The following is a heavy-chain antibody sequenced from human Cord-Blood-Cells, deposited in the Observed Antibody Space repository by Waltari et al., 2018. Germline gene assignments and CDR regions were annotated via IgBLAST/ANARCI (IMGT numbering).Heavy chain of an antibody. D-gene: IGHD2-15*01. J-gene: IGHJ4*02. CDR2: ISAYNGKT. V-gene: IGHV1-18*01. CDR3: ARVPRPFYCSGGSCYFDY. Sequence: QVQLVQSGAEVKKPGASVKVSCKASGYTFTSYGISWVRQAPGQGLEWMGWISAYNGKTNYAQKLQGRVTITTDTATSTAYRELRSLRSDDTAVYYCARVPRPFYCSGGSCYFDYWGQGTLVTVSS. CDR1: GYTFTSYG.